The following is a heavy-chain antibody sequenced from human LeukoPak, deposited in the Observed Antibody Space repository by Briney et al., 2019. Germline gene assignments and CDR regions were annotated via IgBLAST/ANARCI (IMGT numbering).Heavy chain of an antibody. CDR1: GLTVGSNY. D-gene: IGHD2-8*01. Sequence: GGSLRLSCAASGLTVGSNYMSWVRQAPGKGLEWVSAIYSGGSTYYADSVKGRFTISRDNSKNTLYLQMNSLRAEDTAVYYCARVRLGYCTTWGQGTMVTVSS. J-gene: IGHJ3*01. V-gene: IGHV3-66*02. CDR2: IYSGGST. CDR3: ARVRLGYCTT.